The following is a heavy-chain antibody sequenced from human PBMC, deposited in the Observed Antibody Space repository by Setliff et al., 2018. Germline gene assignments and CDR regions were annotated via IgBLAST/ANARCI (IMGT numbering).Heavy chain of an antibody. CDR2: ITSSSSTI. J-gene: IGHJ4*02. CDR1: GLSFSNAW. D-gene: IGHD3-10*01. V-gene: IGHV3-48*01. CDR3: AIYGSGSSVHY. Sequence: GGSLRLSCTASGLSFSNAWLNWVRQAPGKGLEWVSYITSSSSTIYYADSVKGRFTISRDNAKNSLYLQMNSLRAEDTAVYYCAIYGSGSSVHYWGQGTLVTVSS.